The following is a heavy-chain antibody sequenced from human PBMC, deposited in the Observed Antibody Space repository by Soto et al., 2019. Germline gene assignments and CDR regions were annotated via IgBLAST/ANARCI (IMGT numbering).Heavy chain of an antibody. D-gene: IGHD4-17*01. CDR1: GGSISSSSYY. Sequence: SETLSLTCTVSGGSISSSSYYWGWIRQPPGKGLEWIGSIYYSGSTYYNPSLKSRVTISVDTSKNQFSLKLSSVTAADTAVYYCATPHDYGDLRQITFDYWGQGTLVTVSS. V-gene: IGHV4-39*01. CDR2: IYYSGST. CDR3: ATPHDYGDLRQITFDY. J-gene: IGHJ4*02.